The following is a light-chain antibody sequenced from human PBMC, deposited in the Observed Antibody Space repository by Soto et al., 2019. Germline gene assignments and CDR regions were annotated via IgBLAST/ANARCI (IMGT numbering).Light chain of an antibody. CDR1: RSNLGAGYD. CDR2: GNR. J-gene: IGLJ3*02. V-gene: IGLV1-40*01. CDR3: QAYDYSLTASV. Sequence: QSVLTQPPSVSGAPGQRVTLSCTGNRSNLGAGYDVHWYQQLPGAAPKLVIFGNRNRPSGVPERFSGSKSGTSASLAITGLQAEDEAHYYCQAYDYSLTASVFGGWTKLTVL.